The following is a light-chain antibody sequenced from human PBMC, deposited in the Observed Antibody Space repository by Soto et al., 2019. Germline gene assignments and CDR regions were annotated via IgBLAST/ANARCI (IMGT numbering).Light chain of an antibody. J-gene: IGKJ5*01. CDR3: QKYNRALT. CDR2: SAS. V-gene: IGKV1-27*01. Sequence: DIQMTQSPSSLSASVGDRITITCRASQDISNYLAWYQQKPGKVPKLLIYSASTLQSGVPSRFSGSGSGTDFTLTISSLQPEDVATYFCQKYNRALTFGQGTRLEIK. CDR1: QDISNY.